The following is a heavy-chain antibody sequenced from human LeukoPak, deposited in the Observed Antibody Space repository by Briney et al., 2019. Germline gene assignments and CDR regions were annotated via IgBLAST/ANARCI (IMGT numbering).Heavy chain of an antibody. CDR3: TTIMDYYYYMDV. CDR2: IKSKTDGGTT. J-gene: IGHJ6*03. V-gene: IGHV3-15*01. Sequence: GGSLRLSCAASGFTFSNAWMSWVRQAPGKGLEWVGRIKSKTDGGTTDYAAPVKGRFTISRDDSKNTLYLQMNSLKTEDTAVYYCTTIMDYYYYMDVWGKGTTVTVSS. CDR1: GFTFSNAW. D-gene: IGHD3-16*01.